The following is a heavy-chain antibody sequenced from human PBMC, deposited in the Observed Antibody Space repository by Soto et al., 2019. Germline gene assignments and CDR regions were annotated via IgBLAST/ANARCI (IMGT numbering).Heavy chain of an antibody. J-gene: IGHJ5*02. CDR3: ARRQNYYDSSGYWVNWFDP. CDR2: IIPIFGTA. D-gene: IGHD3-22*01. CDR1: GGTFSSYA. V-gene: IGHV1-69*13. Sequence: SVKVSCKASGGTFSSYAISWVRQAPGQGLEWMGGIIPIFGTANYAQKFQGRVTITADESTSAAYMELSSLRSEDTAVYSCARRQNYYDSSGYWVNWFDPWGQGTLVTVSS.